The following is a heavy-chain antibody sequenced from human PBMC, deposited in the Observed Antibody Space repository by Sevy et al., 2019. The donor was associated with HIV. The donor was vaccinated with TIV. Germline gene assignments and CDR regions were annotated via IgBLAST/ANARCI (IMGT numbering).Heavy chain of an antibody. D-gene: IGHD3-22*01. CDR1: GFTFSSFA. V-gene: IGHV3-23*01. Sequence: RGCLRLSCAASGFTFSSFAMTWVRQAPGKGLERVSGISGSGDNTYYADSVKGRFTISRDNSKNTLYLQMNGLRAEDTAVYYCAKRITMMLLVLDAIDIWGQGTMVIVSS. CDR3: AKRITMMLLVLDAIDI. J-gene: IGHJ3*02. CDR2: ISGSGDNT.